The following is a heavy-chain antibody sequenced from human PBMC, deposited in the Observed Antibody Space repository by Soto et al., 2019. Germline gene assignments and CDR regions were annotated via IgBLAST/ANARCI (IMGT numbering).Heavy chain of an antibody. V-gene: IGHV1-69*12. CDR2: IIPLFGTA. Sequence: QVQLVQSGAAVKKPGSSVKVSCKASGGTFSSYAISWVRQAPGQGLEWMGGIIPLFGTANYAQKFQGRVTITADESTSTAYMELSSLRSGDTAVYYCAVYCGGYCYRLDAFAIWGQGTMVTVSS. J-gene: IGHJ3*02. CDR3: AVYCGGYCYRLDAFAI. D-gene: IGHD2-21*02. CDR1: GGTFSSYA.